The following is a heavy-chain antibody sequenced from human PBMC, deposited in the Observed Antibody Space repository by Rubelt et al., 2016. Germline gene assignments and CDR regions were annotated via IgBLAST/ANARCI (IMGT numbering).Heavy chain of an antibody. CDR1: GFTFSSYA. D-gene: IGHD1-20*01. V-gene: IGHV3-74*01. J-gene: IGHJ4*02. CDR3: ASLPYNWNDVWIDY. CDR2: INSDGSIT. Sequence: LSCAASGFTFSSYAMSWVRQAPGKGLVWVSRINSDGSITRYADSVQGRFTISRDNAKNSLYLQMNSLRAEDTAVYYCASLPYNWNDVWIDYWGQGTLVTVSS.